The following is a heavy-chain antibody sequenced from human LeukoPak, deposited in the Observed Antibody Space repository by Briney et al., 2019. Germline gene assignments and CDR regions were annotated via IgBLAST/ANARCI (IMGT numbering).Heavy chain of an antibody. CDR3: VSRKYSGSVLIDY. CDR2: IKSDGSNI. J-gene: IGHJ4*02. CDR1: GFTVSSYW. D-gene: IGHD6-13*01. V-gene: IGHV3-74*01. Sequence: PGGSLRLSCAASGFTVSSYWMHWVRQVPGKGLVWVSRIKSDGSNIGYAESVKDRFTISRDNAKNTLYLQMNSLRAEDTAVYYCVSRKYSGSVLIDYWGQGTLVTVSS.